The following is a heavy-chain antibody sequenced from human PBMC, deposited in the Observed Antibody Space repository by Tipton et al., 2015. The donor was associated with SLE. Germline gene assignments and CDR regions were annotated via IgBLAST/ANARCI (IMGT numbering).Heavy chain of an antibody. CDR3: ARDFWSGYGSFDS. CDR1: GVSISSASYY. J-gene: IGHJ4*02. CDR2: IYYSGST. D-gene: IGHD3-3*01. V-gene: IGHV4-61*01. Sequence: TLSLTCTVSGVSISSASYYWNWIRQPPGKGLEWIGYIYYSGSTNYNPSLKSRVTISVDTSKNQFSLKLSSVTAADTAVYYCARDFWSGYGSFDSWGQGTLVTVSS.